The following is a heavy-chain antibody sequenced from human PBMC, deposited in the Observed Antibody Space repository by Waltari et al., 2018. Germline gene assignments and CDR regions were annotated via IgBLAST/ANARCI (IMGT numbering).Heavy chain of an antibody. CDR3: ARYGILTGGNY. CDR2: VDLEDVKT. CDR1: GYTFTDYY. J-gene: IGHJ4*02. V-gene: IGHV1-69-2*01. Sequence: EVQLVQSGAEVKKSGATVKISCKVSGYTFTDYYMHWVQQAPGKGPEWMGLVDLEDVKTRYSPKYQGRVTITAETSTDKADIELGSLRSEETAVYYWARYGILTGGNYGGQGTLVTVSS. D-gene: IGHD3-9*01.